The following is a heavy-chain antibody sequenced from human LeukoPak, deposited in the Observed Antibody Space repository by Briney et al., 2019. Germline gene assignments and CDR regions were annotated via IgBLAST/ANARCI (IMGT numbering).Heavy chain of an antibody. J-gene: IGHJ5*02. CDR2: FDYSGST. Sequence: SETLSLTCTVSGGSLRGTSYYWGWIRPPPGEGLEWIGSFDYSGSTYYNASLNSRVTISIDTANKQFSLKLTSVIAADTAVYYCARHGSAGTAWGQGTQVTVSS. V-gene: IGHV4-39*01. CDR3: ARHGSAGTA. D-gene: IGHD6-13*01. CDR1: GGSLRGTSYY.